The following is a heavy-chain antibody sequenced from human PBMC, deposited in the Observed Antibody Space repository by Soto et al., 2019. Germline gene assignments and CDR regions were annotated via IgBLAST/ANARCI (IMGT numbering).Heavy chain of an antibody. V-gene: IGHV3-30*18. Sequence: GGSLRLSCAASGFTFSSYGMHWVRQAPGKGLEWVAVISYDGSNKYYADSVKGRFTISRDNSKNTLYLQMNSLRAEDTAVYYCAKVSGIAVVVGWFDPWGQGTLVTVSS. CDR3: AKVSGIAVVVGWFDP. CDR1: GFTFSSYG. CDR2: ISYDGSNK. D-gene: IGHD6-19*01. J-gene: IGHJ5*02.